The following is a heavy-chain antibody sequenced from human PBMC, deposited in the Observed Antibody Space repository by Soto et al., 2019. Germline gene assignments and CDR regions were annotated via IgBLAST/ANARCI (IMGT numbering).Heavy chain of an antibody. J-gene: IGHJ3*02. D-gene: IGHD3-16*02. CDR1: GFTFSSYG. CDR2: IWYDGSNK. Sequence: QVQLVESGGGVVQPGRSLRLSCAASGFTFSSYGMHWVRQARGKGLEWVAVIWYDGSNKYYADSVKGRFTISRDNSKNTLYLHMNSLRAEDTAVYYCARDLYDYVWGSYRDDAFDIWGQGTMVTVSS. V-gene: IGHV3-33*01. CDR3: ARDLYDYVWGSYRDDAFDI.